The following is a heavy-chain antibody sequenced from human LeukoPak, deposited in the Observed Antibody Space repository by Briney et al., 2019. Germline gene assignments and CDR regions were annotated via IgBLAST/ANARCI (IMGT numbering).Heavy chain of an antibody. CDR2: FSSSGSTI. CDR1: GFTFSIYE. Sequence: GGSLRLSCAASGFTFSIYEMNWVRGAREKGGEWVLYFSSSGSTIYYADSVKGRFTISRDNAKNSLYLQMNSLRAEDTAVYYCARESGSSGYYYFDYWGQGTLVTVSS. V-gene: IGHV3-48*03. J-gene: IGHJ4*02. CDR3: ARESGSSGYYYFDY. D-gene: IGHD3-22*01.